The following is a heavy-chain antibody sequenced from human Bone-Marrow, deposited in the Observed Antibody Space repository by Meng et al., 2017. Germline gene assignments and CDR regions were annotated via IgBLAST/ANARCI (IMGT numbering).Heavy chain of an antibody. CDR2: INHSGST. V-gene: IGHV4-34*01. Sequence: QGQLQQLGAGLLKPSETLSLTCVVSGGSFSDYYWSWIRQPPGKGLEWIGEINHSGSTNYNPSLESRATISVDTSQNNLSLKLSSVTAADSAVYYCARGPTTIAHDFDYWGQGTLVTVSS. CDR3: ARGPTTIAHDFDY. CDR1: GGSFSDYY. D-gene: IGHD4-11*01. J-gene: IGHJ4*02.